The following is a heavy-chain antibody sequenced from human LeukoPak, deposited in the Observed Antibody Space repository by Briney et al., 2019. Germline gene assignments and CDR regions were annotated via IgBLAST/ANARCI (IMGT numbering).Heavy chain of an antibody. CDR2: INNSGNII. CDR1: GFTLSSFS. V-gene: IGHV3-48*02. D-gene: IGHD2-21*01. J-gene: IGHJ6*03. CDR3: VRGYFYYMDV. Sequence: PGGPLRLSCAPSGFTLSSFSMHWVRQAPGRGLECVAYINNSGNIIYYADSVKGRFAISRDNAKNTVYLQRNSLRDGDTAVYYCVRGYFYYMDVWGKGTTVTVSS.